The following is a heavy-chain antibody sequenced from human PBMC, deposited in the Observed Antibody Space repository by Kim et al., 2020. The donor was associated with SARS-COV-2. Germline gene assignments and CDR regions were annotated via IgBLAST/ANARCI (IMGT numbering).Heavy chain of an antibody. V-gene: IGHV5-51*01. J-gene: IGHJ4*02. Sequence: GESLKISCKGSGNSFTNYWIGWVRQMPGKGLEWMGIIYPGDSDTRYSPSFQGQVTISADKSISTAYLQWSSLKASDTAMYYCARRITMIRGNGGFDYWGQGTLVTVSS. CDR3: ARRITMIRGNGGFDY. CDR1: GNSFTNYW. CDR2: IYPGDSDT. D-gene: IGHD3-10*01.